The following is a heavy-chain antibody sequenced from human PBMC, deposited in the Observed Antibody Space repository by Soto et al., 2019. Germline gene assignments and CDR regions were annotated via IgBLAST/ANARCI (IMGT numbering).Heavy chain of an antibody. J-gene: IGHJ6*02. V-gene: IGHV4-34*01. CDR3: ARGEAGFWSGYYPSTYYYGMDV. CDR1: GGSFSGYY. D-gene: IGHD3-3*01. Sequence: SESLSLTCAVYGGSFSGYYWRWFRQPPGKGLEWIGEINHSGSTNYNPSLKSRVTISVDTSKNQFSLKLSSVTAADTAVYYCARGEAGFWSGYYPSTYYYGMDVWGQGTTVT. CDR2: INHSGST.